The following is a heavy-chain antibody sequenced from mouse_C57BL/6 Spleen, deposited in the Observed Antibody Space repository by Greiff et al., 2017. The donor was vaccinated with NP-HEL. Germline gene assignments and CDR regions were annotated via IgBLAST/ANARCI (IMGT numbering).Heavy chain of an antibody. CDR3: ASSYYGSSPAWFAY. Sequence: EVMLVESGGGLVKPGGSLKLSCAASGFTFSDYGMHWVRQAPEKGLEWVAYISSGSSTIYYADTVKGRFTISRDNAKNTLFLQMTSLRSEDTVMYYGASSYYGSSPAWFAYWGQGTLVTVSS. CDR1: GFTFSDYG. V-gene: IGHV5-17*01. D-gene: IGHD1-1*01. J-gene: IGHJ3*01. CDR2: ISSGSSTI.